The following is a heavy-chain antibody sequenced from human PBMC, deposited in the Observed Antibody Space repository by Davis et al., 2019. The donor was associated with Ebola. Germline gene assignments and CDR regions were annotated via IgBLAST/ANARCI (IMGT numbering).Heavy chain of an antibody. D-gene: IGHD6-19*01. V-gene: IGHV1-18*01. J-gene: IGHJ4*02. CDR1: GYTFTSYG. CDR2: ISAYNGNT. CDR3: ARDHVAVAGTGDY. Sequence: AASVKVSCKASGYTFTSYGISWVRQAPGQGLEWMGWISAYNGNTNYAQKLQGRVTMTRNTSISTAYMELSSLRSEDTAVYYCARDHVAVAGTGDYWGQGTLVTVSS.